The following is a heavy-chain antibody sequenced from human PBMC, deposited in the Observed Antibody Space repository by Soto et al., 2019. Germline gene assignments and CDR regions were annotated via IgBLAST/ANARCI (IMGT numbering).Heavy chain of an antibody. V-gene: IGHV1-46*01. CDR2: IYPGGGNI. D-gene: IGHD6-13*01. Sequence: ASVKVSCKAIGYSFTSHYMHWVRQAPGQGLEWMGTIYPGGGNIDYAQKFKGRVTMTKDTSTSTAYMELRSLRSDDTAVYYCARAPRSSWYAPWGQGTLVTVSS. CDR1: GYSFTSHY. CDR3: ARAPRSSWYAP. J-gene: IGHJ5*02.